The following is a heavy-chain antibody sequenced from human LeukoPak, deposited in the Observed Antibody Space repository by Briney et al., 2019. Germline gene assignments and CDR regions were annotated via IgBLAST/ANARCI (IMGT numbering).Heavy chain of an antibody. CDR1: GGSISSYY. CDR3: ARGPSAGARGYYYYYYYMDV. D-gene: IGHD6-13*01. V-gene: IGHV4-59*12. Sequence: PSETLSLTCTVSGGSISSYYWSWIRQPPGKGLEWIGYIYYSGSTNYNPSLKSRVTISLDTSKNQFSLKLSSVTAADTAVYYCARGPSAGARGYYYYYYYMDVWGKETTVTVSS. J-gene: IGHJ6*03. CDR2: IYYSGST.